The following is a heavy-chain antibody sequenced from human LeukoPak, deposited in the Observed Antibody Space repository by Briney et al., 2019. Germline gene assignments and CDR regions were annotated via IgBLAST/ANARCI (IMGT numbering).Heavy chain of an antibody. Sequence: GGSLRLSCAASGFTFSCYSMNWVRQAPGKGLEWVSYISSSSSTIYYADSVKGRFTISRDNAKNSLYLQMNSLRAEDTAVYYCARTLGRVLRYFDPLGYFDYWGQGTLVTVSS. J-gene: IGHJ4*02. D-gene: IGHD3-9*01. CDR1: GFTFSCYS. V-gene: IGHV3-48*01. CDR3: ARTLGRVLRYFDPLGYFDY. CDR2: ISSSSSTI.